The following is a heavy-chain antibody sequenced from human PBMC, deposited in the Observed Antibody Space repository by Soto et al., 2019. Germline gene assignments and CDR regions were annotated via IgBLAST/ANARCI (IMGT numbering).Heavy chain of an antibody. V-gene: IGHV3-23*01. J-gene: IGHJ6*02. Sequence: GGSLRLSCAASGLTFSNYGMSWVRQAPGKGLEWVSAISGSGASTYYADSVKGRFTISRDNSKNTLYLQMNSLRAEDTAVYYCAKDPAGVLRFLEWSLYGMDVWGQGTTVTVSS. D-gene: IGHD3-3*01. CDR3: AKDPAGVLRFLEWSLYGMDV. CDR2: ISGSGAST. CDR1: GLTFSNYG.